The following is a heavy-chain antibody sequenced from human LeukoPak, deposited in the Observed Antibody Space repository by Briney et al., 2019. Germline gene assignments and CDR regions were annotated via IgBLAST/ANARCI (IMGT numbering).Heavy chain of an antibody. Sequence: GGSLRLSCAASGFTFSSYSMTWVRQAPGKGLEWVSSISSSSSYIYYADSVKGRFTISRDNAKNSLYLQMNSLRAEDTAVYYCATALKTTVVTPNDAFDIWGQGTMVTVSS. D-gene: IGHD4-23*01. V-gene: IGHV3-21*01. CDR2: ISSSSSYI. CDR1: GFTFSSYS. CDR3: ATALKTTVVTPNDAFDI. J-gene: IGHJ3*02.